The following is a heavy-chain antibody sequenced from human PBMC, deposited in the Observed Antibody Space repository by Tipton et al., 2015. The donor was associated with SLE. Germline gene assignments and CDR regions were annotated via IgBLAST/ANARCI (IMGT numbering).Heavy chain of an antibody. CDR1: GDSLSSNNYY. V-gene: IGHV4-39*07. CDR2: IHYAGGT. Sequence: TLSLTCSVSGDSLSSNNYYWGWIRQSPAQGLEWIGTIHYAGGTYYNPSLRSRLTISVDTSENHFSLNLNSVTAADTAVYYCASRGRWEQPEDYWGQGTLVTVSS. CDR3: ASRGRWEQPEDY. J-gene: IGHJ4*02. D-gene: IGHD1-26*01.